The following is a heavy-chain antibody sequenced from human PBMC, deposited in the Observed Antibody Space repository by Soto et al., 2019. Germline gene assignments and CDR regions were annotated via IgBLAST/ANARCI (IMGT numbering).Heavy chain of an antibody. V-gene: IGHV1-2*02. Sequence: AASVKVACKASGYTFTGYYIHWVRQDPGQGLEWMGWINPNSGDTNYAPKFQGRVTMTRDTSISTAYMEVSRLRSDDTAVYYCAISGQVGARRRIASWGQGYLVTVSS. D-gene: IGHD1-26*01. CDR2: INPNSGDT. CDR1: GYTFTGYY. J-gene: IGHJ1*01. CDR3: AISGQVGARRRIAS.